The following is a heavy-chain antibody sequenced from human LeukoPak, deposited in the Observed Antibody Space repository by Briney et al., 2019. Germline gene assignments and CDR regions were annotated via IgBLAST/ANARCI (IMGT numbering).Heavy chain of an antibody. V-gene: IGHV3-30*03. Sequence: GGSLRLSCAASGFTFSSYDMYWVRQAPGKGLEWVALISYDGSNKYYADSVKGRFTISRDNSKNTLYLQMNSLRAEDTAVYYCAGSIAVAGTIDYWGQGTLVTVSS. CDR2: ISYDGSNK. J-gene: IGHJ4*02. D-gene: IGHD6-19*01. CDR1: GFTFSSYD. CDR3: AGSIAVAGTIDY.